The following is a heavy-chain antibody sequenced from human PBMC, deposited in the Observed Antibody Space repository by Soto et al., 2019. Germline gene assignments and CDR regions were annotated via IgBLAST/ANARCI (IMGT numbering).Heavy chain of an antibody. CDR2: IWYDGSNK. J-gene: IGHJ4*02. CDR3: AREGGYCSGGSCYAYTYFDY. D-gene: IGHD2-15*01. V-gene: IGHV3-33*01. Sequence: QVQLVESGGGVVQPGRSLRLSCAASGFTFSSYGMHWVRQAPGKGLEWVAVIWYDGSNKYYADSVKGRFTISRDNSKNTLYLQMNSLRAEDTAVYYCAREGGYCSGGSCYAYTYFDYWGQGTLVTVSS. CDR1: GFTFSSYG.